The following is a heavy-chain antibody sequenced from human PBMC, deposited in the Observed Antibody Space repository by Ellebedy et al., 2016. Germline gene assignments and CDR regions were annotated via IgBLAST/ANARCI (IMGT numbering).Heavy chain of an antibody. CDR3: AIDLGDC. CDR1: GFTFSSYW. CDR2: INNDGSGT. J-gene: IGHJ4*02. Sequence: HTGGSLRLSCAASGFTFSSYWIHWVRQAPGKGLVWVSRINNDGSGTVYADTVKGRFTISRDNAKNSLYLQMNSLRAEDTAVYHCAIDLGDCWGQGTLVTVSS. V-gene: IGHV3-74*01. D-gene: IGHD3-16*01.